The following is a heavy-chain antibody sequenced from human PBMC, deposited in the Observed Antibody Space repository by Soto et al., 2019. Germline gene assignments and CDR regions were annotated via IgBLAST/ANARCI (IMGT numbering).Heavy chain of an antibody. J-gene: IGHJ4*02. CDR3: ARAPYSSSSFFFDN. CDR2: IHPSGGST. V-gene: IGHV1-46*01. D-gene: IGHD6-6*01. CDR1: GFSFTAYF. Sequence: ASVKVSCKTSGFSFTAYFMHWVRQAPGQGLEWMGIIHPSGGSTNYAQRFQGRVTMTWDTSTSTVYMDLSSLRSDDTAVYYCARAPYSSSSFFFDNWGQGTPVTVSS.